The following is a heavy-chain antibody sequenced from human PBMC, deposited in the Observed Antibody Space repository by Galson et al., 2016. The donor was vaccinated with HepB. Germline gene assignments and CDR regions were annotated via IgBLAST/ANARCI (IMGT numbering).Heavy chain of an antibody. D-gene: IGHD3/OR15-3a*01. V-gene: IGHV3-23*01. Sequence: SLRLSCAASGFTFSDYYMSRNRQAPGKGLEWVSSISGSGGSTFYADSMKGRFTISRDNSKNTLYLQMNSLRADDTAVYYCANGLGGYPTRYYFDYWGQGTLVTVSS. CDR2: ISGSGGST. CDR1: GFTFSDYY. J-gene: IGHJ4*02. CDR3: ANGLGGYPTRYYFDY.